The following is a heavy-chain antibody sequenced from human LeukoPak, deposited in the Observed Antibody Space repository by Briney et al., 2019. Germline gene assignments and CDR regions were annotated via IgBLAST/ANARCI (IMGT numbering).Heavy chain of an antibody. J-gene: IGHJ6*02. CDR2: INTGNGNA. D-gene: IGHD1-26*01. V-gene: IGHV1-3*04. CDR1: GYAFTNYG. CDR3: ARDESGSTYGDNYYYYGMDV. Sequence: ASVKVSCKTSGYAFTNYGMHWVRQAPRQSPEWMGWINTGNGNAKSSQKFQDRLTLTRDTSASTAYMELNSLSSEDTAVYYCARDESGSTYGDNYYYYGMDVWGQGTTVTVSS.